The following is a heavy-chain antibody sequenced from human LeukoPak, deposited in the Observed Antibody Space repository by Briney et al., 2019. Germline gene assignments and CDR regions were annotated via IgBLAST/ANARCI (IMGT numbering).Heavy chain of an antibody. CDR3: AFSNAFKV. Sequence: GGSLRLSCAASGISFSGNWMGWVRQAPGEGLEWVASIKYDGSAKYNADSVKGRFTISRDNAKNSLYLEMNSLTAEDTAVYYCAFSNAFKVRGQGTLVTVSS. D-gene: IGHD2-8*01. J-gene: IGHJ4*02. V-gene: IGHV3-7*01. CDR2: IKYDGSAK. CDR1: GISFSGNW.